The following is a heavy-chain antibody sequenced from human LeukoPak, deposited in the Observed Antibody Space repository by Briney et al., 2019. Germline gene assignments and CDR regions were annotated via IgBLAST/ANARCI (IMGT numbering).Heavy chain of an antibody. CDR1: GFTVSSYG. Sequence: TGGSLRLSCAASGFTVSSYGMHWVRQAPGKGLEWVAVISYDGSNKYYADSVKGRFTISRDNSKNTLYLQMNSLRAEDTAVYYCAKTYGDYSFFDAFDIWGQGTMVTVSS. CDR3: AKTYGDYSFFDAFDI. CDR2: ISYDGSNK. V-gene: IGHV3-30*18. J-gene: IGHJ3*02. D-gene: IGHD4-17*01.